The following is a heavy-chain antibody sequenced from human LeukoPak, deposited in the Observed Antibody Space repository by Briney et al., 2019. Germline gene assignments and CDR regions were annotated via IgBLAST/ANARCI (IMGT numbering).Heavy chain of an antibody. Sequence: GASVKVSCKASEGTFSSYAISWVRQAPGQGVEWMGRIIPIFGTANYAQKFQGRVMITTDESTSTAYMELSSLRSEDTAVYYCAREGVESHSSGYFDPWGQETLVTVSS. D-gene: IGHD3-22*01. CDR1: EGTFSSYA. CDR2: IIPIFGTA. V-gene: IGHV1-69*05. J-gene: IGHJ5*01. CDR3: AREGVESHSSGYFDP.